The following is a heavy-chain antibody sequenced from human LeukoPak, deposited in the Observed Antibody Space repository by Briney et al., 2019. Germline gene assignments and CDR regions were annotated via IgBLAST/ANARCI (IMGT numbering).Heavy chain of an antibody. V-gene: IGHV3-7*01. CDR3: ARAHVDRYCSSTSCYYYYYYMDV. J-gene: IGHJ6*03. CDR1: GFTFSSYW. CDR2: IKQDGSEK. D-gene: IGHD2-2*01. Sequence: PGGSLRLSCAASGFTFSSYWMSWVRQAPGKGLEWVANIKQDGSEKYYVDSVKGRFTISRDNAKNSLYLQMNSLRAEDTAVYYCARAHVDRYCSSTSCYYYYYYMDVWGKGTTVTVSS.